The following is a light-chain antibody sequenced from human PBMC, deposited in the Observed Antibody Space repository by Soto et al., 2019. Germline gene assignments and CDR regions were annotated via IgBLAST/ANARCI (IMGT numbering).Light chain of an antibody. V-gene: IGKV3D-15*01. J-gene: IGKJ1*01. CDR1: QSVSTN. CDR3: HSYDKWPPGA. CDR2: DAS. Sequence: EIVVTQFPATLSESPGERFTLSCRASQSVSTNLAWYQQRPGEAPRLLIFDASARAVDIPGRFSGSGSGTEFTLTISSLQPEDFAVYFCHSYDKWPPGAFGQGTKVDI.